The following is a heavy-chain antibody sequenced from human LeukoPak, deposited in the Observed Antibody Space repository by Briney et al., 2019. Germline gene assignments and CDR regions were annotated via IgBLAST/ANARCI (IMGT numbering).Heavy chain of an antibody. CDR2: IIPIFGTA. J-gene: IGHJ3*02. CDR1: GGTFSSYA. Sequence: ASVKVSCKASGGTFSSYAISWVRQAPGQGLEWMGGIIPIFGTANYAQKFQGRVTITADTSTSTAYLELSSLRSGDTAVYYCARRIIGYCSGGSCYLGAFDIWGQGTMVTVSS. CDR3: ARRIIGYCSGGSCYLGAFDI. V-gene: IGHV1-69*06. D-gene: IGHD2-15*01.